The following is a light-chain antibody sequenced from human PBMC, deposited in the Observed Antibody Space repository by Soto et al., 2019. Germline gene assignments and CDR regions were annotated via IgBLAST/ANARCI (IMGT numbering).Light chain of an antibody. CDR3: QQYDIFPYT. J-gene: IGKJ2*01. V-gene: IGKV1-33*01. Sequence: DIQMTQSPSSLSASIGDRVTITCQASQDISNYLNWHQQRPGKAPKLLIYDASYLETGVPSRFSGSGSGTDFTFTISSLQPEDIATYYCQQYDIFPYTFGQGTKLEIK. CDR2: DAS. CDR1: QDISNY.